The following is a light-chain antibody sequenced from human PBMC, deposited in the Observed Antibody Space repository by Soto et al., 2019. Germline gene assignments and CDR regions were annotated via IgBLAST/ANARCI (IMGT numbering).Light chain of an antibody. CDR3: QQSSSFPLT. CDR2: ATS. J-gene: IGKJ3*01. CDR1: QGISNW. V-gene: IGKV1-12*01. Sequence: DIQMTQSPSFVSASVGDRVTITCRASQGISNWLAWYQQKPGKAPKLLIYATSNLQGGVPSRFSGSRSGTDFTLTIGSLQPEDSATDYCQQSSSFPLTFGPGTKVDIK.